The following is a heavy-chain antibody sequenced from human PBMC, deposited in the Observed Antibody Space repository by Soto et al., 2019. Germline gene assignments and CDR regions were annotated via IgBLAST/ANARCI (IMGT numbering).Heavy chain of an antibody. Sequence: GGSLRLSCAASGFTFSSSAMSWVRQAPGKGLEWVSTITGSGGSTPYADSVKGRFTISRDNSKNTLFLQMNTLRAEDTAVYYCAKRSGSTYFFDYWGQGILVTVSS. CDR2: ITGSGGST. D-gene: IGHD6-19*01. V-gene: IGHV3-23*01. J-gene: IGHJ4*02. CDR3: AKRSGSTYFFDY. CDR1: GFTFSSSA.